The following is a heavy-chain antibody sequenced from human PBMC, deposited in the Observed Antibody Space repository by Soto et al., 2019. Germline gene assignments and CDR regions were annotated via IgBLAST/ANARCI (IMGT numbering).Heavy chain of an antibody. J-gene: IGHJ5*02. CDR1: GYTFTSYD. V-gene: IGHV1-8*01. D-gene: IGHD6-13*01. CDR3: ARARSAAGTGWFDP. Sequence: QVQLVQSGAEVKKPGASVKVSCKASGYTFTSYDINWVRQATGQGLEWMGWMNPNSGNTGYAQKFQGGVAXTRNTSISTAYMELSSLRSEDTAVYYCARARSAAGTGWFDPWGQGTLVTVSS. CDR2: MNPNSGNT.